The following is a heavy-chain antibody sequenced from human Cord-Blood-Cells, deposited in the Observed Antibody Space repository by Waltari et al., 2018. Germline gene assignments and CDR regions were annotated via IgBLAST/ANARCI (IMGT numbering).Heavy chain of an antibody. J-gene: IGHJ4*02. CDR1: GGPFSGYY. CDR3: ARGPNIVVVTVPFDY. D-gene: IGHD2-21*02. V-gene: IGHV4-34*01. Sequence: QVQLQQWGAGLLKPSETLSLTCAVYGGPFSGYYWSWIRHPQGKGLEWIGEINHSGSTNYNPSLKSRVTISVDTSKNQFSLKLSSVTAADTAVYYCARGPNIVVVTVPFDYWGQGTLVTVSS. CDR2: INHSGST.